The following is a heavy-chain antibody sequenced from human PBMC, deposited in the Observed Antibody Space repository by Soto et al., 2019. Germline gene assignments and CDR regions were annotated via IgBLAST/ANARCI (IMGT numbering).Heavy chain of an antibody. V-gene: IGHV4-59*01. CDR2: IYYSGST. D-gene: IGHD3-16*01. Sequence: SETLSHTCTVSGGSISSYYWSWIRQPPGKGLEWIGYIYYSGSTNYNPSLKSRVTISVDTSKNQFSLKLSSVTAADTAVYYCAREGESPRVHAFDIWGQGTMVTV. CDR3: AREGESPRVHAFDI. CDR1: GGSISSYY. J-gene: IGHJ3*02.